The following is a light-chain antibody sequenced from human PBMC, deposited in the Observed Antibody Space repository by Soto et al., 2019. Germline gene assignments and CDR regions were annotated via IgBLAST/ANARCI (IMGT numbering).Light chain of an antibody. CDR3: NSYTSTSARV. CDR2: EVS. V-gene: IGLV2-14*01. Sequence: QSALTQPASVSGSPGQSITISCTGTSGDIGGYNFVSWYQQHPGKAPKVIIYEVSNRPSGVSNRFSGSKSGNTASLTISGLQAEDEADYYCNSYTSTSARVFGGGTKLTFL. CDR1: SGDIGGYNF. J-gene: IGLJ3*02.